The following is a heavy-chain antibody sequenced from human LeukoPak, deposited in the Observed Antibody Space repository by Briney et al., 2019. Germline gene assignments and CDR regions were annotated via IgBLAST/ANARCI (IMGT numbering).Heavy chain of an antibody. CDR1: GFTFSNYD. CDR3: VRDQTIDSRAGPSDPFDV. D-gene: IGHD3-3*01. CDR2: IGTLADT. J-gene: IGHJ3*01. V-gene: IGHV3-13*01. Sequence: GGSLRLSCAASGFTFSNYDMHWVRQTRGGGLEWVSGIGTLADTFYPDSAKGRFTISRDNAKNSSYLQMNSLRADDTAVYYCVRDQTIDSRAGPSDPFDVWGQGTMVTVSS.